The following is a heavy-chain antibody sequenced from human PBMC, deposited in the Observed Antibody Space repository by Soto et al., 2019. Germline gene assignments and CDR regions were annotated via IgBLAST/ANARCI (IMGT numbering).Heavy chain of an antibody. Sequence: GGSMRLSCAAAGFTFSSYGMHWVRQNTGKGLEWVSLISWDGSDTSYAASVKGRFTISRDNSKNSLFLQMNSLRTEDTALYYCAKVNYDFWSGVGPNFDYWGQGALVTVSS. J-gene: IGHJ4*02. CDR3: AKVNYDFWSGVGPNFDY. V-gene: IGHV3-43*02. CDR1: GFTFSSYG. CDR2: ISWDGSDT. D-gene: IGHD3-3*01.